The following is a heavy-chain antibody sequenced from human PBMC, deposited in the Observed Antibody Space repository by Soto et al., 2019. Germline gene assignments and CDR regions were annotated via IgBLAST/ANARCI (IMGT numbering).Heavy chain of an antibody. CDR3: ARESYYYDSSGYFKSQEYFQH. D-gene: IGHD3-22*01. CDR2: INPNSGGT. V-gene: IGHV1-2*04. CDR1: GYTFTGYY. Sequence: WASVKVSCKASGYTFTGYYMHWVRQAPGQGLEWMGWINPNSGGTNYAQKFQGWVTMTRDTSISTAYMELSRLRSDDTAVYYCARESYYYDSSGYFKSQEYFQHWGQGTLVTVSS. J-gene: IGHJ1*01.